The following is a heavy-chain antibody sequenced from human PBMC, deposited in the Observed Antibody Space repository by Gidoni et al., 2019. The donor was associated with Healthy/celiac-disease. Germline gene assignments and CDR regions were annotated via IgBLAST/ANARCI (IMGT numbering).Heavy chain of an antibody. D-gene: IGHD3-22*01. CDR2: IKSKTDGGTT. CDR3: TTDGCYYDSSGYYCYYGMDV. Sequence: EVQLVESGGGLVKPGGSLRLSCAASGFTFGNAWMSWVRQAPGKGLEWVGRIKSKTDGGTTDYAAPVKGRFTISRDDSKNTLYLQMNSLKTEDTAVYYCTTDGCYYDSSGYYCYYGMDVWGQGTTVTVSS. CDR1: GFTFGNAW. J-gene: IGHJ6*02. V-gene: IGHV3-15*01.